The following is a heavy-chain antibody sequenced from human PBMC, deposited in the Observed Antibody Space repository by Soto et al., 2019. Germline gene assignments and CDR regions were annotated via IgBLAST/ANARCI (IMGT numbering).Heavy chain of an antibody. CDR1: GFTFSSYW. J-gene: IGHJ3*02. CDR2: IKQDGSEK. Sequence: GGSLRLSCAASGFTFSSYWMSWVRQAPGKGLEWVANIKQDGSEKYYVDSVKGRFTIYRDNAKNSLYLQMNSLRAEDTAVYYCARDPTMDAFDIWGQGTMVTVSS. V-gene: IGHV3-7*01. CDR3: ARDPTMDAFDI.